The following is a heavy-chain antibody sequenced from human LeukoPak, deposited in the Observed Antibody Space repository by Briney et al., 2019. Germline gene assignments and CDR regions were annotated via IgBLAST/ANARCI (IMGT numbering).Heavy chain of an antibody. Sequence: GESLKISCKGSGYSFTSYWIGWVRQMPGKGLQWMGITYPGDSEARYSPSFQGQVTISADKSISTAYLQWSSLKASDTAMYYCARRGYPSAFDYWGQGTLVTVSS. V-gene: IGHV5-51*01. CDR3: ARRGYPSAFDY. J-gene: IGHJ4*02. D-gene: IGHD6-13*01. CDR2: TYPGDSEA. CDR1: GYSFTSYW.